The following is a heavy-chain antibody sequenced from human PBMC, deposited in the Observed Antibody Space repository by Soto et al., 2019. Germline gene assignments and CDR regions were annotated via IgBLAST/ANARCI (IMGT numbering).Heavy chain of an antibody. D-gene: IGHD3-10*01. CDR1: GDSINNADYY. J-gene: IGHJ3*02. Sequence: QVQLQESGPGLVKPSQTLSLNCSVSGDSINNADYYCSWIRQHAGQGLEWIGYIYYSGTTYYNPSLKSRVTISMDTSKNQFSLERSSVTAADTAVYYCARVRGHAFDIRGQGTMVTVSS. V-gene: IGHV4-31*03. CDR3: ARVRGHAFDI. CDR2: IYYSGTT.